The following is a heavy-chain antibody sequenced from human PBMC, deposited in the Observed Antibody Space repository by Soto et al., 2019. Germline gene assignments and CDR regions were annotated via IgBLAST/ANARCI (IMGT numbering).Heavy chain of an antibody. CDR1: GYTFTSYG. CDR2: ISAYNGNT. CDR3: ARAMGDFWSGPPGGY. V-gene: IGHV1-18*01. Sequence: QVQLVQSGAEVKKPGASVKVSCKASGYTFTSYGISWVRQAPGQGLEWMGWISAYNGNTNYAKNLQGRVTMTTDTSTSTAYMELRSLRSDATAVYYCARAMGDFWSGPPGGYWGQGTLVTVSS. D-gene: IGHD3-3*01. J-gene: IGHJ4*02.